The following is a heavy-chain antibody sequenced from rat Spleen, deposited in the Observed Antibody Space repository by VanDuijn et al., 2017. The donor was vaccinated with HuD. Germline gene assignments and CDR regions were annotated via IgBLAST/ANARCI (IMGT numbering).Heavy chain of an antibody. Sequence: EVQLVESGGGLVQPGRSLTLSCAASGFTFSDYYMSWVRQAPTRGLEWVATITNSGGSTYYRNSVKGRFTISRDNANSTLYRLMDSLRSEDTATYYWTRWNNYGYYWYFDFWGPGTMVTVSS. D-gene: IGHD1-10*01. J-gene: IGHJ1*01. CDR3: TRWNNYGYYWYFDF. CDR1: GFTFSDYY. CDR2: ITNSGGST. V-gene: IGHV5-20*01.